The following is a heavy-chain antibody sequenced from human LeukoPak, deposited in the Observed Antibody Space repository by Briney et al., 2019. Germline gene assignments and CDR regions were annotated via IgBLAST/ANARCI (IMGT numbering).Heavy chain of an antibody. J-gene: IGHJ4*02. CDR1: GYSLTSYW. CDR2: IYPGDSDT. V-gene: IGHV5-51*01. Sequence: GEFLKISCKGSGYSLTSYWIGWVRQMPGKGLEWMGIIYPGDSDTRYSPSFQGQVTISADKSISTAYLQWSSLKASDTAMYYCARTYYDILTGYYLHFDYWGQGTLVTVSS. CDR3: ARTYYDILTGYYLHFDY. D-gene: IGHD3-9*01.